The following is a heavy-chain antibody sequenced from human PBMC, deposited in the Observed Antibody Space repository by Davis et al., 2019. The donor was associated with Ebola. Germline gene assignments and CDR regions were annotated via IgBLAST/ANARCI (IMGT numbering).Heavy chain of an antibody. V-gene: IGHV4-39*01. D-gene: IGHD4-17*01. Sequence: PSETLSLTCTVSGGSISSGGYYWSWIRQPPGKGLEWIGEINHSGSTNYNPSLKSRVTISVDTSKNQFSLKLSSVTAADTAVYYCARLPTAPVAYYFDYWGQGTLVTVSS. CDR2: INHSGST. CDR3: ARLPTAPVAYYFDY. J-gene: IGHJ4*02. CDR1: GGSISSGGYY.